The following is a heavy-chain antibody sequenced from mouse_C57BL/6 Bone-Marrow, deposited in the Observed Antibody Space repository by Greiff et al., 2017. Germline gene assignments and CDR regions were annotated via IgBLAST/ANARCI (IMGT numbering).Heavy chain of an antibody. V-gene: IGHV3-6*01. CDR1: GYSITSGYY. CDR3: ARGGYDGDY. J-gene: IGHJ2*01. D-gene: IGHD2-2*01. Sequence: EVQLQESGPGLVKPSQSLSLTCSVTGYSITSGYYWNWIRQFPGNKLEWMGYISYDGSNNYNPSLKNRISITRDTSKNQFFLKLNSVTTEDTATYYCARGGYDGDYWGQGTTLTVSS. CDR2: ISYDGSN.